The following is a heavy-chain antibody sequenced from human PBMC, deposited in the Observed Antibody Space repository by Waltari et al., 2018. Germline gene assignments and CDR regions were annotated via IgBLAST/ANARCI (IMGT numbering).Heavy chain of an antibody. CDR1: GLSFSNYW. V-gene: IGHV3-7*01. Sequence: EVQLVESGGGLAQPGGSLRLSCAASGLSFSNYWMTWVRQASGKGPGWMANRKQDGSEKYYMDSVKGRFTISRDNAKNSLYLQMNNLRVEDTAVYYCTRGGRDSSWYWRDWGQGTLVTVSS. CDR2: RKQDGSEK. D-gene: IGHD6-13*01. CDR3: TRGGRDSSWYWRD. J-gene: IGHJ4*02.